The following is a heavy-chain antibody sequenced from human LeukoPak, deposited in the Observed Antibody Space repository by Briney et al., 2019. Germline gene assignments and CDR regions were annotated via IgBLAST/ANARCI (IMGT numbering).Heavy chain of an antibody. J-gene: IGHJ4*02. V-gene: IGHV3-9*01. CDR3: ARDPDYGDYGPQDY. CDR2: ISWNSGSI. D-gene: IGHD4-17*01. CDR1: GFTFDDYA. Sequence: PGGSLRLSCAASGFTFDDYAMRWVRQAPGKGLEWVSGISWNSGSIGYADSVKGRFTISRDNAKNSLYLQMNSLRAEDTALYHCARDPDYGDYGPQDYWGQGTLVTVSS.